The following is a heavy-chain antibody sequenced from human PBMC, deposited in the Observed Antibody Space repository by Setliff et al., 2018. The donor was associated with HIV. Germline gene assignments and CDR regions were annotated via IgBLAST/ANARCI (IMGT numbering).Heavy chain of an antibody. D-gene: IGHD3-22*01. V-gene: IGHV4-59*08. CDR1: GGSISSDY. CDR2: VYHSGST. J-gene: IGHJ4*03. CDR3: ARRYYDSSGYYYPFDY. Sequence: SETLSLTCTVSGGSISSDYWSWIRQPPGKGLEWIGYVYHSGSTNYNPSLKSRVTISVDTSENQFSLKLSSVTAADTAVYYCARRYYDSSGYYYPFDYWVPETLLVTVSS.